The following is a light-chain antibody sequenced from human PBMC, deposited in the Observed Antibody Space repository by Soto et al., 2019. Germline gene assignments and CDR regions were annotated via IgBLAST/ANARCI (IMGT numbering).Light chain of an antibody. CDR2: GAS. J-gene: IGKJ2*01. Sequence: DIQLTQSPIFLSASVGDRVTISYRASQAIFNYLAWYQQKPEKAPNLLIFGASTFQRGVTSRLSGSGSVTEFTLTISSLQAEDFATYYCIQLNSHPRTFGQVTKV. V-gene: IGKV1-9*01. CDR3: IQLNSHPRT. CDR1: QAIFNY.